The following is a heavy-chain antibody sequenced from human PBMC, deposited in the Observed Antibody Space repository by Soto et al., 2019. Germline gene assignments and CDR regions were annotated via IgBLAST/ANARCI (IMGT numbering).Heavy chain of an antibody. J-gene: IGHJ6*02. CDR1: GGSVSSGSYY. Sequence: SETLSLTCTVSGGSVSSGSYYWSWIRQPPGKGLEWIGYIYYSGSTNYNPSLKSRVTISVDTSKNQFSLKLSSVTAADTAVYYCARDPDLGGSGMDVWGQGTTVTVSS. D-gene: IGHD2-15*01. CDR2: IYYSGST. CDR3: ARDPDLGGSGMDV. V-gene: IGHV4-61*01.